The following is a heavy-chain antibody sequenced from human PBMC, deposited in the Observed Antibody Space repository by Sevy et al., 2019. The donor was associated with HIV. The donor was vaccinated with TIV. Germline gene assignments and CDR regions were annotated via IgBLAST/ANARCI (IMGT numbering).Heavy chain of an antibody. J-gene: IGHJ4*02. CDR3: ARDLEFYDYGGYGPAFMPDY. V-gene: IGHV3-33*01. D-gene: IGHD5-12*01. CDR1: GFTFSTYG. CDR2: IWFDGSNT. Sequence: GGSLRLSCAASGFTFSTYGMHWVRQAPGKGLEWVAVIWFDGSNTYYADSVKGRFTISRDIAKNTLHLRMNSLRAEDTAVYYCARDLEFYDYGGYGPAFMPDYWGQRTLVTVSS.